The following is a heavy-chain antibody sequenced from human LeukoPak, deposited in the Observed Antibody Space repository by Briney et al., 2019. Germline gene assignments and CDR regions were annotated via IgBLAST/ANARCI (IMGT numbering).Heavy chain of an antibody. CDR2: MNPNSGNT. CDR1: GYTFTSYD. Sequence: ASVKVSCKASGYTFTSYDINWVRQATGQGLEWMGWMNPNSGNTGYAQKFQGRVTMTRNTSISTAYMELSSLRSEDTVVYYCARGSRITMKYNWFDPWGQGTLVTVSS. J-gene: IGHJ5*02. D-gene: IGHD3-22*01. V-gene: IGHV1-8*01. CDR3: ARGSRITMKYNWFDP.